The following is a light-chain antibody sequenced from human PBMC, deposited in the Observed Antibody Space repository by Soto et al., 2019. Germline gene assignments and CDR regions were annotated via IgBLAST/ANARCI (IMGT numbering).Light chain of an antibody. CDR2: KAS. V-gene: IGKV1-5*03. CDR1: QNINDW. J-gene: IGKJ1*01. Sequence: DIQVTQSPSTLSASVGDRVTINCRASQNINDWLAWYQQKSGKAPKVLIYKASSLGNGVPSRFSGSGSGTEFTLTISSLQTEDFATYYCQQYGANSPWTFGQGTKVEIK. CDR3: QQYGANSPWT.